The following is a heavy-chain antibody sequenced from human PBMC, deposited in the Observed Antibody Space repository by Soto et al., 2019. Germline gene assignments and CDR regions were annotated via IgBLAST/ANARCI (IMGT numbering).Heavy chain of an antibody. CDR2: MSYDGRNK. V-gene: IGHV3-30*04. D-gene: IGHD6-19*01. CDR1: GFTFSTYA. J-gene: IGHJ4*02. CDR3: ARDEQGSGWYGDY. Sequence: QVQLVESGGGVVQPGRSLRLSCAASGFTFSTYAMQWVRQAPGKGLEWVAIMSYDGRNKYYADSVKGRFTISRDNSKNTLYLQMDSLRPEDTAVYYCARDEQGSGWYGDYWGQGTLVTVSS.